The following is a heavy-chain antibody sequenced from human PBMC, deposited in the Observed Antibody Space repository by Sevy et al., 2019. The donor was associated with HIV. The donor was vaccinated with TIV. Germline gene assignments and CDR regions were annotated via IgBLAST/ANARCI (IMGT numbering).Heavy chain of an antibody. Sequence: AAVKVSCKASGYTFTSYGISWVRQAPRQGLEWMGWISAYNGNTNYAQKLQGRVTMTTDTSTSTAYMELRSLRSDDTAVHYCARYRLAVAADYWGQGTLVTVSS. CDR1: GYTFTSYG. D-gene: IGHD6-19*01. CDR2: ISAYNGNT. CDR3: ARYRLAVAADY. J-gene: IGHJ4*02. V-gene: IGHV1-18*01.